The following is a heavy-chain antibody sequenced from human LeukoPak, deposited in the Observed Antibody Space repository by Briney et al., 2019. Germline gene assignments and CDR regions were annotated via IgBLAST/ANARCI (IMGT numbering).Heavy chain of an antibody. V-gene: IGHV4-34*01. D-gene: IGHD6-6*01. CDR1: GGSFSGYY. CDR3: ARGIAARQRERVKFDH. J-gene: IGHJ4*02. Sequence: SETLSLTCAVYGGSFSGYYWSWIRQPPGKGLEWIGEINHSGSTNYNPSLKSRVTISVDTSKNQFSLKLSSVTAADTAVYYCARGIAARQRERVKFDHWGQGTLVTVSS. CDR2: INHSGST.